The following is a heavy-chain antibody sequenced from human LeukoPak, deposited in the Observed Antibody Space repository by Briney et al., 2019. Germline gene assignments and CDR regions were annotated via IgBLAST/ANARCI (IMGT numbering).Heavy chain of an antibody. CDR2: ISGSGGST. D-gene: IGHD5-24*01. Sequence: GGSLRLSCAASGFTLSSYAMSWVRQAPGKGLEWVSAISGSGGSTYYADSVKGRFTISRDNSKNTLYLQMNSLRAEDTAIYYCAKDRDGYNLGYAYWGQGTLVTVSS. CDR3: AKDRDGYNLGYAY. V-gene: IGHV3-23*01. CDR1: GFTLSSYA. J-gene: IGHJ4*02.